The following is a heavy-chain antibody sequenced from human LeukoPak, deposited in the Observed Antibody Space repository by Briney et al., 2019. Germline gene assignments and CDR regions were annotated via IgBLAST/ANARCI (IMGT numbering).Heavy chain of an antibody. V-gene: IGHV4-39*01. D-gene: IGHD3-10*01. Sequence: SETLSLTCTVSGGSISSRFYYWGWIRQPPGKGLEWIGSIYYNGSTYYNPSLKSRVTISVDTSKNQFSLQLSNVTAADTAVYYCARVMVRGVSFFDYWGQGTLVTVSS. CDR2: IYYNGST. CDR1: GGSISSRFYY. CDR3: ARVMVRGVSFFDY. J-gene: IGHJ4*02.